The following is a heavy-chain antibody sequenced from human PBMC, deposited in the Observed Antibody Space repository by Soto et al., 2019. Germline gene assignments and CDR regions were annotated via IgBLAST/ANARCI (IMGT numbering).Heavy chain of an antibody. D-gene: IGHD5-12*01. CDR3: VKGRAPRDGYKTQPGS. V-gene: IGHV3-64D*06. CDR1: GFTFSIYA. Sequence: GGSLRLSCSASGFTFSIYAMHWVRQAPGKGLEYVSAVSTNGGTSYYADSVKGRFTISRDNSRNTLYLQMNSLRPEDTAVYYCVKGRAPRDGYKTQPGSWGLGTLVTVSS. CDR2: VSTNGGTS. J-gene: IGHJ5*02.